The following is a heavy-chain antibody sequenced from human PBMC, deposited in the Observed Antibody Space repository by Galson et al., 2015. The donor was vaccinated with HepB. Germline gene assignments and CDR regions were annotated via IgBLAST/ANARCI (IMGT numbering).Heavy chain of an antibody. D-gene: IGHD3-22*01. V-gene: IGHV3-30-3*01. CDR3: ARDYDSSGYVGY. J-gene: IGHJ4*02. CDR2: ISYDGSNK. Sequence: SLRLSCAASGFTFSSYAMHWVRQAPGKGLEWVAVISYDGSNKYYADSVKGRFTISRDNSKNTLYLQMNSLRAEDTAVYYCARDYDSSGYVGYWGQGTLVTVSS. CDR1: GFTFSSYA.